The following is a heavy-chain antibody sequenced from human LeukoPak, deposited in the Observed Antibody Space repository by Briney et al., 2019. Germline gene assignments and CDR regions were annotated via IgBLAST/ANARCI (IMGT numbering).Heavy chain of an antibody. CDR1: GFSFVSHA. J-gene: IGHJ4*02. D-gene: IGHD3-10*01. CDR3: AKNRGYGSGSYRHFDH. V-gene: IGHV3-30*18. CDR2: ISYDGSNT. Sequence: GRSLRLSCVASGFSFVSHAMHWVRQAPGKGLEWVALISYDGSNTYYADSVKGRFSISRESSKNTLYLQMNSLRAEDTAIYYCAKNRGYGSGSYRHFDHWGQGTLVTVSS.